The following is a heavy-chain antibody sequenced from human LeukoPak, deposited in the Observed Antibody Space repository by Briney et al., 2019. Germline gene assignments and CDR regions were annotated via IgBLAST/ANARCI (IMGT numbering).Heavy chain of an antibody. J-gene: IGHJ6*03. Sequence: SETLSLTCTVSGGSISSYYWSWIRQPPGKGLEWIGNIYYSGSTNYNPSLKSRVTISVDMSKNQFSLKLSSVTAADTAVYYCTRGSIAYYYMDVWGKGTTVTISS. CDR2: IYYSGST. CDR3: TRGSIAYYYMDV. V-gene: IGHV4-59*01. D-gene: IGHD3-22*01. CDR1: GGSISSYY.